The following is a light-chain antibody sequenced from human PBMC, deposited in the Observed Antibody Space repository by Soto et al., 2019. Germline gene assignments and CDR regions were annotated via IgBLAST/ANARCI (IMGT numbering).Light chain of an antibody. J-gene: IGKJ1*01. CDR3: QQGYSTQWT. V-gene: IGKV1-39*01. CDR1: QDIRSY. CDR2: ATS. Sequence: DIQMTQSPSSLSASVGDRVSITCRASQDIRSYLNWYQQKPGKAPELLIYATSNLQSGVPPRFSGSGSGTDFTLTISSLQPVDFATYYCQQGYSTQWTSGQGTKVEIK.